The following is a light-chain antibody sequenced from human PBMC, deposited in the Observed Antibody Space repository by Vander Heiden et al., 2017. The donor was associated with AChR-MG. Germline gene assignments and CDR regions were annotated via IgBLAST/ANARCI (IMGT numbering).Light chain of an antibody. J-gene: IGKJ1*01. CDR2: KAS. V-gene: IGKV1-5*03. Sequence: DIQMTQSPSTLSTSVGDRVTITCRASQSISSWLAWYQQKPGKAPKLLIYKASTLESGVPSRFSGTGSGTEFTLTISSLQPDDFATYYCLQYHTYFLAFGQGTKVEIK. CDR3: LQYHTYFLA. CDR1: QSISSW.